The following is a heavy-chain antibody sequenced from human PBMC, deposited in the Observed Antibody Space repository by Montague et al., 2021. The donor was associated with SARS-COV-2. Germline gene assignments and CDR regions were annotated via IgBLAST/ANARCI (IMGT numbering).Heavy chain of an antibody. J-gene: IGHJ6*03. V-gene: IGHV4-59*01. CDR1: GGSISSYY. D-gene: IGHD3-9*01. Sequence: SETLPLTCTVSGGSISSYYWSWIRQPPGKGLEWIGYIYYSGSTNYNPSLKSRVTISVDTSKNQFSLKLSSVTAAGTAVYYCARDSRTDFDWLFPDSGSYYYYMDVWGKGTTVTVSS. CDR2: IYYSGST. CDR3: ARDSRTDFDWLFPDSGSYYYYMDV.